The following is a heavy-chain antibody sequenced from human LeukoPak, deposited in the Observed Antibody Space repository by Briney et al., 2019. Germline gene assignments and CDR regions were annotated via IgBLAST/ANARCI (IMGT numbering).Heavy chain of an antibody. Sequence: ASVKVSCKASGGTFSSYAISWVRQAPGQGLEWMGRIIPIFGTANYAQKFQGRVTITTDESTSTAHMELSSLRSEDTAVYYCARAPLHYGGNSWGAFDIWGQGTMVTVSS. D-gene: IGHD4-23*01. V-gene: IGHV1-69*05. J-gene: IGHJ3*02. CDR3: ARAPLHYGGNSWGAFDI. CDR1: GGTFSSYA. CDR2: IIPIFGTA.